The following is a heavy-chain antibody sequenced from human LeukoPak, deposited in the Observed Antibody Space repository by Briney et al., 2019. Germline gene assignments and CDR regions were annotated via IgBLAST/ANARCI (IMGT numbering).Heavy chain of an antibody. CDR2: IIPLLGIA. J-gene: IGHJ2*01. CDR1: RGTFSSST. Sequence: SVKLSCKAARGTFSSSTITWVRQAPGQGREWRGGIIPLLGIANYAQKFPGRVTITADKSTSTAYMELSSLRSEDAPVNYGANYYYDSSGYGLLWWYLDLWRRGTLLSVP. V-gene: IGHV1-69*10. D-gene: IGHD3-22*01. CDR3: ANYYYDSSGYGLLWWYLDL.